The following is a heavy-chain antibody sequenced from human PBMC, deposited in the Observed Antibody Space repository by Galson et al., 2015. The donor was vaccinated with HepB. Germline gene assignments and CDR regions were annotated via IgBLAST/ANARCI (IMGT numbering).Heavy chain of an antibody. CDR3: VKWATAGGYFFDY. CDR2: INPNSGGT. J-gene: IGHJ4*02. Sequence: SVKVSCKASGYTFTDYYIHWVRQAPGQGLEWMGWINPNSGGTDNAQKFQGRVSMTTDTSISTAYMELDRLTSADTAVYYCVKWATAGGYFFDYWGQGTLVTVSS. CDR1: GYTFTDYY. D-gene: IGHD5-12*01. V-gene: IGHV1-2*02.